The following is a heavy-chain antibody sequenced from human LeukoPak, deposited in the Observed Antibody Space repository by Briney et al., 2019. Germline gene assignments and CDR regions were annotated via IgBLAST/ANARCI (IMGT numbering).Heavy chain of an antibody. CDR1: GFTFSSYA. V-gene: IGHV3-30*04. CDR2: ISYDGSNK. CDR3: ARVYGDYETVDY. Sequence: GALRLSCAASGFTFSSYAMHWVRPAPGKGLEWVAVISYDGSNKYYADSVKGRFTISRDNSKNTLYLQMNSLRAEDTAVYYCARVYGDYETVDYWGQGTLVTVSS. D-gene: IGHD4-17*01. J-gene: IGHJ4*02.